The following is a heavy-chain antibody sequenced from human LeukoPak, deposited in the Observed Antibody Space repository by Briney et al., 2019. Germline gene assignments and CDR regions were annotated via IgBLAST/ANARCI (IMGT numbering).Heavy chain of an antibody. CDR3: ARTCSGGSCYLAFDI. CDR1: GGSISSGDYY. CDR2: IFYSGTS. Sequence: SETLSLTCTVSGGSISSGDYYWSWIRQHPAKGLEWIAYIFYSGTSYYNPSLKGRVMISVDTSKNQFSLKLSSVTAADTAIYYCARTCSGGSCYLAFDIWGQGTMVTVSS. V-gene: IGHV4-31*03. J-gene: IGHJ3*02. D-gene: IGHD2-15*01.